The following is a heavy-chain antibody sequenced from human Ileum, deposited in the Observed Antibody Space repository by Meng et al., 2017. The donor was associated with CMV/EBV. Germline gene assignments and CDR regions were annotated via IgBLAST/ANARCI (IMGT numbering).Heavy chain of an antibody. CDR1: GFTVSSTY. D-gene: IGHD3-16*01. Sequence: GSLRLSCAASGFTVSSTYMTWVRQAPGKGLEWVSLIYRDGTIYDADSVKGRFTISRDISKNTVYLQMNSLRADDTAVYYCAMGLFDNWGQGILVTVSS. CDR2: IYRDGTI. V-gene: IGHV3-66*02. CDR3: AMGLFDN. J-gene: IGHJ4*02.